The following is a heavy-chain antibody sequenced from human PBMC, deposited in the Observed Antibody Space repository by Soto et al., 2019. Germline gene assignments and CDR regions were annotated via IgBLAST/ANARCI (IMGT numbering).Heavy chain of an antibody. CDR3: ARYLNDSNSRHLVSIDY. Sequence: KPSETLSLPCTVSGGSVSNGMYYWTLIRQPPGKGLEWIGNVYFTGTTIYNPSLKSRVTMSVDTYKVQFFLKLTSVTAADTAVYYCARYLNDSNSRHLVSIDYLGLEIPVHVSS. CDR1: GGSVSNGMYY. D-gene: IGHD1-1*01. V-gene: IGHV4-61*01. J-gene: IGHJ4*02. CDR2: VYFTGTT.